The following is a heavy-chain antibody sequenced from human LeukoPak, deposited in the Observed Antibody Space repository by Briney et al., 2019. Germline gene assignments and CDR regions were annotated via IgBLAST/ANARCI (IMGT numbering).Heavy chain of an antibody. V-gene: IGHV3-48*01. CDR2: ISSSSSTI. CDR1: GFTFSSYS. J-gene: IGHJ6*03. CDR3: TTCNMVRGVMFYYYYMDV. D-gene: IGHD3-10*01. Sequence: GGSLRLSCAASGFTFSSYSMNWVRPAPGKGLEWVSYISSSSSTIYYTDSVKRRLTISRDNAHNSLYLQMNSLKTEDTAVYYCTTCNMVRGVMFYYYYMDVWGKGTTVTISS.